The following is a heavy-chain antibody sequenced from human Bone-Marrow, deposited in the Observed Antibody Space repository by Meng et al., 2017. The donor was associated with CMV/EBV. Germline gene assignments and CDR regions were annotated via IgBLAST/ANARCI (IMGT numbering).Heavy chain of an antibody. CDR3: AKDGSVVSENYFDY. D-gene: IGHD3-10*01. CDR1: GFTFRSYG. Sequence: GGSLRLSCAASGFTFRSYGMHWVRQAPGKGLEWVAVIWYDGSNKYYADSVKGRYTISRDNSKNTLYLQMNSLRAEDTAVYYCAKDGSVVSENYFDYWGQGTLVTVSS. V-gene: IGHV3-33*06. CDR2: IWYDGSNK. J-gene: IGHJ4*02.